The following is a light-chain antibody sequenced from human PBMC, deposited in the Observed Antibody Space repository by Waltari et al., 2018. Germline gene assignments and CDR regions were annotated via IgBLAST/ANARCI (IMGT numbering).Light chain of an antibody. CDR1: SSDVGGDYY. CDR3: SSYAGSNNYVL. J-gene: IGLJ2*01. CDR2: EVN. Sequence: QSALTQPPSASGSPGQSVTISCTGTSSDVGGDYYAYWYQQHPGKAPKLMIYEVNNRPSGVPDRFAGSKSGNTASLTVSGLQAEDEADYYCSSYAGSNNYVLFGGGTKLTVL. V-gene: IGLV2-8*01.